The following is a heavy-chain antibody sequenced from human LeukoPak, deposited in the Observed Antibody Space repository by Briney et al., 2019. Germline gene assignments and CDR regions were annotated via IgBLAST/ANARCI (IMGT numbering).Heavy chain of an antibody. CDR3: ARHGGYRRRRYYFDY. CDR2: IYNSGSI. Sequence: SETLSLTCTVSGVSISIYYWSWVRQPPGKGLEWIGYIYNSGSINYNPSLKSRVTIAVDTSKNQFSLKLSSMTAADTAVYHCARHGGYRRRRYYFDYWGQGTLVTVSS. CDR1: GVSISIYY. J-gene: IGHJ4*02. D-gene: IGHD6-13*01. V-gene: IGHV4-59*08.